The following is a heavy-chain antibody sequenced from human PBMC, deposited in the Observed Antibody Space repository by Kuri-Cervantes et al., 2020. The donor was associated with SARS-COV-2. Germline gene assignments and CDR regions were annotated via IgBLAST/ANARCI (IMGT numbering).Heavy chain of an antibody. CDR3: ATLPGRGDYYTPGTVSDN. J-gene: IGHJ4*02. Sequence: SETLSLTCTVSGSSVSSPNYWGWLRQPPGKGLEWIGSIYHSGTTYYNPSLKSRVTPSVDTSKNHFSLRLSSLTAADAAVYYCATLPGRGDYYTPGTVSDNWGQGTLVTVSS. CDR2: IYHSGTT. D-gene: IGHD3-10*01. V-gene: IGHV4-38-2*02. CDR1: GSSVSSPNY.